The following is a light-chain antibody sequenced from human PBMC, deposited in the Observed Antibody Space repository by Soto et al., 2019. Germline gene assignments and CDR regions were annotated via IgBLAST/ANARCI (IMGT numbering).Light chain of an antibody. CDR1: QSLSGW. J-gene: IGKJ2*01. V-gene: IGKV1-5*03. Sequence: DIQMTQSPSTLSASVGDRVTITCRASQSLSGWLAWYQQKPGKAPKLLIYKASSLQSGAPSRFSGSGSGTGFTLNISSLQPDDFATYYCQQSHHFPYSFGQGTKLEI. CDR2: KAS. CDR3: QQSHHFPYS.